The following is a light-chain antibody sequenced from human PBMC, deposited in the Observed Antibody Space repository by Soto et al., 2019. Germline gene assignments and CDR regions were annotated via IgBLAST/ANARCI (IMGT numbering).Light chain of an antibody. V-gene: IGKV1-5*03. CDR1: QTISSW. CDR3: QHYNSYSEA. J-gene: IGKJ1*01. Sequence: IQMPQSPSTLSGSVGDRVTITCRASQTISSWLAWYPQKPGKAPKLLIYKASTLKSGVPSRFSGSGSGTEFTLTISSLQPDDFATYYCQHYNSYSEAFGQGTKVDIK. CDR2: KAS.